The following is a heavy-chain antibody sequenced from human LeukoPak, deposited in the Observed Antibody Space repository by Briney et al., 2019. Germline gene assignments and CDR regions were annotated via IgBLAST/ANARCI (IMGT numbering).Heavy chain of an antibody. CDR3: AKDSREAAAVTWYFDY. V-gene: IGHV3-43*01. Sequence: GGSLRLSCAASGFTFDDYTMHWVRQAPGKGLEWVSLISWDGGSTYYADSVKGRFTISRDNSKNSLYLQMNSLRTEDTALYYCAKDSREAAAVTWYFDYWGQGTLVTVSS. CDR1: GFTFDDYT. D-gene: IGHD6-13*01. J-gene: IGHJ4*02. CDR2: ISWDGGST.